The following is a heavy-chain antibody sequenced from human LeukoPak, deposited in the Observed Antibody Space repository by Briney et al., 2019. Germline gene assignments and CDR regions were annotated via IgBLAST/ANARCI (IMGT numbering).Heavy chain of an antibody. D-gene: IGHD3-22*01. CDR2: IYPGDSDT. CDR1: GYSFTSYW. CDR3: ASHEGRVYYYDSSGSPSAFDI. V-gene: IGHV5-51*01. Sequence: GESLKISCKGSGYSFTSYWIGWVRQMPGKGLEWMGIIYPGDSDTRYSPSFQGQVTISADKSISTAYLQWSSLKASDTAMYYCASHEGRVYYYDSSGSPSAFDIWGQGTMVTVSS. J-gene: IGHJ3*02.